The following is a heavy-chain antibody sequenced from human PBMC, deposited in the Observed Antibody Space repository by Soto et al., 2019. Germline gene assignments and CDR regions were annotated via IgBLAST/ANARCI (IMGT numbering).Heavy chain of an antibody. CDR2: ISKSGGET. V-gene: IGHV3-23*01. Sequence: EVRLLESGGGLVQPGGSLRLSCAASGFTFTNYAMTWVRQAPGKGLEWVSSISKSGGETYYADSVKGRFTISRDNSKYTLYLQMNSLRVEDTAEYYCAPSWWDDGNDVWSSWGQGTLVTVSS. D-gene: IGHD2-8*01. CDR1: GFTFTNYA. J-gene: IGHJ5*02. CDR3: APSWWDDGNDVWSS.